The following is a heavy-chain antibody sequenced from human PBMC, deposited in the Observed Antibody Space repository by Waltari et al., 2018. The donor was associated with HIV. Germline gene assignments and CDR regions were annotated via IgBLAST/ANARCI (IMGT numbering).Heavy chain of an antibody. CDR2: ISYDGSNK. J-gene: IGHJ4*02. CDR1: GFTLRTYG. Sequence: QVQLVESGGGVVQPGRSLRLSCDASGFTLRTYGLHGFRQAPGKGLEWVAVISYDGSNKYYADSVKGRFTISRDNSKNTLYLQMNSLRAEDTAVYYCAKDKGGVTYIFDYWGQGTLVTISS. V-gene: IGHV3-30*18. CDR3: AKDKGGVTYIFDY. D-gene: IGHD1-1*01.